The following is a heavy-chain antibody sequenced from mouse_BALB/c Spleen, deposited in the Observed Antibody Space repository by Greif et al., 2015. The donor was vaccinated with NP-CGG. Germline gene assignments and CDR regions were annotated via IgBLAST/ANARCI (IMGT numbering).Heavy chain of an antibody. CDR1: GYTFTSYW. CDR3: TRGGFAY. CDR2: IYPGSGST. J-gene: IGHJ3*01. Sequence: LQQSGSELVRPGASVKLSCKASGYTFTSYWMHWVEQRHGQGLEWIGNIYPGSGSTNYEEKFKSKGTLTVDTSSSTAYMHLSSLTSEDSAVYYCTRGGFAYWGQGTLVTVSA. V-gene: IGHV1S22*01.